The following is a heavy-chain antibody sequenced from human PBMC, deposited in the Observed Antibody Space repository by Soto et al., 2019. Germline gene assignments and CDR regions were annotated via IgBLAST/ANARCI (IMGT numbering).Heavy chain of an antibody. Sequence: GGSLRLPLKAFDLALSGLALTWFRKAPGKGLGWVSSFPEGGSDPSYAASVKARSTISRDNSRKTLYLQMTSLRADDTAIYYCSFGGGLLSSGCCKYYFDYWGQGALVTVSS. CDR2: FPEGGSDP. J-gene: IGHJ4*02. CDR1: DLALSGLA. D-gene: IGHD6-19*01. V-gene: IGHV3-23*03. CDR3: SFGGGLLSSGCCKYYFDY.